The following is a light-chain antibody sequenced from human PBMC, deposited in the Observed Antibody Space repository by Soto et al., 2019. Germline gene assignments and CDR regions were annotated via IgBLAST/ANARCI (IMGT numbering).Light chain of an antibody. J-gene: IGLJ1*01. CDR1: NSDIGSYSH. V-gene: IGLV2-14*01. CDR3: ISYTGSDTSYV. Sequence: QSALTQPASVSGSPGQSITISCTGTNSDIGSYSHVAWYQQYPGKTSKLIIYEVSYRPSGVSHRFSGSKSGITASLTISGLQAEDEADYYCISYTGSDTSYVFGTGTKLTVL. CDR2: EVS.